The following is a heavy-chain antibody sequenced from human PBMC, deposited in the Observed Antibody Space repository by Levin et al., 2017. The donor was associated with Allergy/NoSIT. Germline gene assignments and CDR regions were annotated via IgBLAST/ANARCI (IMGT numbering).Heavy chain of an antibody. D-gene: IGHD3-3*01. CDR3: TRDSSYDFHSAYYTSDAFDI. CDR2: ISSRASEI. CDR1: GFTFSSYT. J-gene: IGHJ3*02. Sequence: LSLTCAASGFTFSSYTINWVRPAPGRGLEWVSSISSRASEIFYADSLKGRFTISRDNAKNSVYLQMNSLRAEDTAVYYCTRDSSYDFHSAYYTSDAFDIWGQGTLVTVSS. V-gene: IGHV3-21*06.